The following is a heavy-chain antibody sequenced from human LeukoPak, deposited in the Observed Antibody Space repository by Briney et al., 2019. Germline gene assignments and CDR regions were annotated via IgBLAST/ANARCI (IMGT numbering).Heavy chain of an antibody. V-gene: IGHV3-74*01. J-gene: IGHJ6*04. D-gene: IGHD6-6*01. Sequence: GGSLRLSCAASGFTFSSYWMHWVRQAPGKGLVWVSRINTDGSSTSYADSVKGRFTISRDNPKNTLCLQMNSLRAEDTAVYYCGRVGGGSSPLGVWGKGTTVTVSS. CDR1: GFTFSSYW. CDR3: GRVGGGSSPLGV. CDR2: INTDGSST.